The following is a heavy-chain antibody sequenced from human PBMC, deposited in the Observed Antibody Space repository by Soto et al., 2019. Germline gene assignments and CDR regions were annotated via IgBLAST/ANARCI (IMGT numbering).Heavy chain of an antibody. Sequence: PGGSLRLSCAASGFTFNAYAMTWVRQAPGKGLEWVSAIGGSGGNRYYADSVRSRFTISRDNSKDTVDLQMNSLRVEDTAVYYCARVASDYINSVDNWGQGILVTVSS. CDR1: GFTFNAYA. D-gene: IGHD4-4*01. J-gene: IGHJ4*02. V-gene: IGHV3-23*01. CDR3: ARVASDYINSVDN. CDR2: IGGSGGNR.